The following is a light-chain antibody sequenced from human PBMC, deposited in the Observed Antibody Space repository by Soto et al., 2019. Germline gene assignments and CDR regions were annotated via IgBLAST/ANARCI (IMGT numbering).Light chain of an antibody. Sequence: VMRQFPDSLAVSLGERATINCKSSQSVVYSSNNKNYLAWYQQKPGQPPKLLIYWASTRESGVPDRFSGSGSGTDFTLTISSLQAEDVAAYYCQQYYSSPLTFGGGTKVDIK. V-gene: IGKV4-1*01. CDR3: QQYYSSPLT. CDR2: WAS. J-gene: IGKJ4*01. CDR1: QSVVYSSNNKNY.